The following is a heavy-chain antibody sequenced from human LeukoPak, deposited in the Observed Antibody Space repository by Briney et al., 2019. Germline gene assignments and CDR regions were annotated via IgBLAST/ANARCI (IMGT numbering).Heavy chain of an antibody. D-gene: IGHD6-19*01. V-gene: IGHV5-51*01. Sequence: AGESLKISCKGSGYSFTSYWIGWVRQMPGKGLKWMGIIYPGDSDARYSPSFQGQDTISADKSISTAYLQWSSLKASDTAMYYCASQTRQVGSGWNYYYYMDVWGKGTTVTVSS. CDR2: IYPGDSDA. J-gene: IGHJ6*03. CDR3: ASQTRQVGSGWNYYYYMDV. CDR1: GYSFTSYW.